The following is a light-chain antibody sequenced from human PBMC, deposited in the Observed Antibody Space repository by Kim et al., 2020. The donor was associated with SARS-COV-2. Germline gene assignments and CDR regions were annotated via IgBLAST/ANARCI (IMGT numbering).Light chain of an antibody. Sequence: SVSPGQAASITCSGDKLGDKYACWYQQKPGQSPVLVIYQDSKRPSGIPERFSGSNSGNTATLTISGTQAMDEADYYCQAWDSSTWVSGGGTKLTVL. J-gene: IGLJ3*02. CDR3: QAWDSSTWV. V-gene: IGLV3-1*01. CDR2: QDS. CDR1: KLGDKY.